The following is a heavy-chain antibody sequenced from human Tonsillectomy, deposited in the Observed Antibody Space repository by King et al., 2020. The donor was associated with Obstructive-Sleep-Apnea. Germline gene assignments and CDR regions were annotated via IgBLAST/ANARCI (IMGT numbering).Heavy chain of an antibody. CDR3: AKVVGPTIGGWFDP. V-gene: IGHV3-30-3*01. D-gene: IGHD1-26*01. CDR1: GFTFSSYA. CDR2: ISYDGSNK. Sequence: VQLVESGGGVVQPGRSLRLSCAASGFTFSSYAMHWVRQAPGKGLEWVAVISYDGSNKYYADSVKGRFTISRDNSKNTLYLQMNSLRAEDTAVYYCAKVVGPTIGGWFDPWGQGTLVTVSS. J-gene: IGHJ5*02.